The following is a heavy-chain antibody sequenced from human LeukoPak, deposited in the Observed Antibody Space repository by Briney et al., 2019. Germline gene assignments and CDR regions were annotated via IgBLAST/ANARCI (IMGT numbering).Heavy chain of an antibody. Sequence: PGGSLRLSCAASGFTFSNAWMSWVRQAPGKGLEWVGRIKSKTNGGTTDYAAPVKGRFIISRDDSKNTLYLQMNSLRTEDTAVYYCARGFCSSTSCYQGPFDFWGQGTLVTVSS. D-gene: IGHD2-2*01. J-gene: IGHJ4*02. V-gene: IGHV3-15*01. CDR1: GFTFSNAW. CDR3: ARGFCSSTSCYQGPFDF. CDR2: IKSKTNGGTT.